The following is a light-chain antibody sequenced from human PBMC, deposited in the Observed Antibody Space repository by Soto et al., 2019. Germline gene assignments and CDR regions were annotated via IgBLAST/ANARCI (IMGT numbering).Light chain of an antibody. CDR1: QSVSSY. CDR2: DAS. V-gene: IGKV3-11*01. Sequence: EIVLTQSPATMSLSPGERATLSCRASQSVSSYLAWYQQKPGQAPRLLIYDASNRATGIPARFSGSGSGTDFTLTISGLEPEDFAVHYCLQRSNWRTFGQGTKLELK. J-gene: IGKJ2*01. CDR3: LQRSNWRT.